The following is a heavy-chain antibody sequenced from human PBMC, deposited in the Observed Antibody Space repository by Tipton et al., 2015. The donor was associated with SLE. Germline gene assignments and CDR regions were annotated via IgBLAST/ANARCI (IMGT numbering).Heavy chain of an antibody. Sequence: GSLRLSCAASGFTFSSYEMNGVRPAPGKGLEWVSYISSSGSTIYYADSVKGRFTISRDNAKNSLYLQMNSLRAEDTAVYYCARGGSELDALEAFDIWGQGTMVTVSS. D-gene: IGHD6-19*01. J-gene: IGHJ3*02. CDR3: ARGGSELDALEAFDI. V-gene: IGHV3-48*03. CDR2: ISSSGSTI. CDR1: GFTFSSYE.